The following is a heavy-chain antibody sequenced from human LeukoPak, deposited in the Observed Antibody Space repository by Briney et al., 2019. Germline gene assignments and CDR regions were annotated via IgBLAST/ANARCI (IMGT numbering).Heavy chain of an antibody. CDR1: GYTFTSYH. CDR2: MNAESGHT. CDR3: ARGMFDNSGHYYYFYYALDV. V-gene: IGHV1-8*01. D-gene: IGHD3-22*01. Sequence: GASVKVSCKASGYTFTSYHIDWVRQAPGQGPGWMGWMNAESGHTGYAQNLEGRVTMTRDTSTNTAYMELRSLRSEDTAVYFCARGMFDNSGHYYYFYYALDVWGQGTTVTVSS. J-gene: IGHJ6*02.